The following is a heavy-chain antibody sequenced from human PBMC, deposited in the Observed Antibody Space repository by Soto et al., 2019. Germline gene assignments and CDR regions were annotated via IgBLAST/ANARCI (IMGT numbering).Heavy chain of an antibody. J-gene: IGHJ6*02. Sequence: WLSIRLSNAAAGVTFSDHARSRISQATGKGLEWVSAISGSGGSTYYADSVKGRFTISRDNSKNTLYLQMNSLRAEDTAVYYWEKDFYGEPYCMDAWGPAPTVSV. V-gene: IGHV3-23*01. CDR1: GVTFSDHA. D-gene: IGHD4-17*01. CDR2: ISGSGGST. CDR3: EKDFYGEPYCMDA.